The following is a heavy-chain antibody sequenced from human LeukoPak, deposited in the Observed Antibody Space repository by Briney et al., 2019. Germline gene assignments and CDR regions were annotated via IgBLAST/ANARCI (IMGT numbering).Heavy chain of an antibody. D-gene: IGHD2-8*01. V-gene: IGHV5-51*01. CDR2: IYPGDSDT. J-gene: IGHJ4*02. Sequence: GESLKISCKGSGYSFTSYWIGWVRQMPGKGLEWMGIIYPGDSDTRYSPSFQGQVTILADKSISTAYLQWSSLKASDTAMYYCARPPLGYCTNGVCRTTYYFDYWGQGTLVTVSS. CDR1: GYSFTSYW. CDR3: ARPPLGYCTNGVCRTTYYFDY.